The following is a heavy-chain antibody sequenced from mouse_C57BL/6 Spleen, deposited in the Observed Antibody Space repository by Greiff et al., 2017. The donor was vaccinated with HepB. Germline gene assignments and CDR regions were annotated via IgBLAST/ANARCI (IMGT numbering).Heavy chain of an antibody. V-gene: IGHV5-12*01. Sequence: DVMLVESGGGLVQPGGSLKLSCAASGFTFSDYYMYWVRQTPEKRLEWVAYISNGGGSSYYPDTVKGRFTISRDNAKNTLYLQMSRLKSEDTAMYYCARRNYPSYWYFDVWGTGTTVTVAS. J-gene: IGHJ1*03. CDR2: ISNGGGSS. CDR1: GFTFSDYY. D-gene: IGHD2-1*01. CDR3: ARRNYPSYWYFDV.